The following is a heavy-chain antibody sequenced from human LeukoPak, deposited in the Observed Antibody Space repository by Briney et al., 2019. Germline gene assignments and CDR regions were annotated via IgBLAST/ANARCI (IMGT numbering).Heavy chain of an antibody. J-gene: IGHJ4*02. D-gene: IGHD6-13*01. V-gene: IGHV4-34*01. CDR3: ARGGVFGYRSDFDY. Sequence: RASETLSLTCAVYGGSFSGYYWSWIRQPPGKGLEWIGEINHSGSTNYNPSLKSRVTISVDTSKNQFSLKLSSVTAADTAVYYCARGGVFGYRSDFDYWGQGTLVTVSS. CDR2: INHSGST. CDR1: GGSFSGYY.